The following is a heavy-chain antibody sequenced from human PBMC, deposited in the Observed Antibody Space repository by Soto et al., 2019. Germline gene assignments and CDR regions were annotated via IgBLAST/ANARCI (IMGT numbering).Heavy chain of an antibody. J-gene: IGHJ6*02. CDR3: ARDLRNDYSNYYHCYYGIDV. V-gene: IGHV3-33*01. D-gene: IGHD4-4*01. CDR1: GFTFGSYG. CDR2: IWYDGSNK. Sequence: GGSLRLSCAASGFTFGSYGIHWVRQAPGKGLEWVAVIWYDGSNKYYADSVKGRFTISRDNSKNTLYLQMNSLRAEDTAVYYCARDLRNDYSNYYHCYYGIDVWGQGTTVTVSS.